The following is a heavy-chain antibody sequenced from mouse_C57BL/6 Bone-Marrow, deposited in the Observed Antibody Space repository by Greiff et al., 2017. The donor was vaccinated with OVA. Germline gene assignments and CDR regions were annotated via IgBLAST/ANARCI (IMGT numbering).Heavy chain of an antibody. D-gene: IGHD1-1*01. CDR1: EYEFPSHD. V-gene: IGHV5-2*01. J-gene: IGHJ1*03. CDR2: INSDGGST. CDR3: ARITTVVASYWYFDV. Sequence: EVKVVESGGGLVQPGESLKLSCESNEYEFPSHDMSWVRKTPEKRLELVAAINSDGGSTYYPDTMERRFIISRDNTKKTLYLQLSSLRSEDTALYYGARITTVVASYWYFDVWGKGTTVTVSS.